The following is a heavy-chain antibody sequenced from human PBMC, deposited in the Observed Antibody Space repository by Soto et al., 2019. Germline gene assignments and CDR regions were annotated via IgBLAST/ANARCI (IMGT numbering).Heavy chain of an antibody. J-gene: IGHJ6*02. CDR1: GFTFSSYG. D-gene: IGHD3-9*01. CDR3: ARGERYYDILTGYYPVSGYYYYGMDV. Sequence: GGSLRLSSAASGFTFSSYGMQWVRQAPGKGLEWVALIWYDGTNKYYADSVKGRFTISRDNSKNTLYMQMNSLRADDTAVYYCARGERYYDILTGYYPVSGYYYYGMDVWGQGTTVTVSS. CDR2: IWYDGTNK. V-gene: IGHV3-33*01.